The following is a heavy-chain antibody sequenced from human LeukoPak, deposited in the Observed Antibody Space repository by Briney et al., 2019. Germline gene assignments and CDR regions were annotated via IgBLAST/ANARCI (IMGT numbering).Heavy chain of an antibody. V-gene: IGHV3-7*01. CDR2: IKQDGTEK. Sequence: GGSLRLSCAASGLTFSYYWMSWVRQAPGKGPEWVANIKQDGTEKYYVDSVKGRFTISRDNAKNSLYLQMNSLRAEDTAVYYCARHYYDTSGYYGRDYFDYWGQGTLVTVSS. D-gene: IGHD3-22*01. J-gene: IGHJ4*02. CDR3: ARHYYDTSGYYGRDYFDY. CDR1: GLTFSYYW.